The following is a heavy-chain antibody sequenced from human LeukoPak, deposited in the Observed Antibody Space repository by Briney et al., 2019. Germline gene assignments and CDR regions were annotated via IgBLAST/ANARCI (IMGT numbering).Heavy chain of an antibody. D-gene: IGHD2-15*01. Sequence: GGSLRLSCAASGFSFSDYSMNWVRQAPGKGLEWVSSISSSSSYIYYADSVKGRFTISRDNAKNSLYLQMNSLRAEDTAVYYCARERGYCSGGSCYSRPDYYYYGMDVWGQGTTVTVSS. CDR1: GFSFSDYS. V-gene: IGHV3-21*01. J-gene: IGHJ6*02. CDR3: ARERGYCSGGSCYSRPDYYYYGMDV. CDR2: ISSSSSYI.